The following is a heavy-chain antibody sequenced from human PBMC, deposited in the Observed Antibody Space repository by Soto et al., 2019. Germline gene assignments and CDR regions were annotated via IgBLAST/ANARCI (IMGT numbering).Heavy chain of an antibody. CDR2: INAGNGNT. CDR3: ASKNYDILTGHREAYYYYGMDV. V-gene: IGHV1-3*01. D-gene: IGHD3-9*01. Sequence: ASVKVSCKASGYTFTSYAMHWVRQAPGQRLEWMGWINAGNGNTKYSQKFQGRVTITRDTSASTAYMELSSLRSEDTAVYYCASKNYDILTGHREAYYYYGMDVWGQGTTVTVSS. J-gene: IGHJ6*02. CDR1: GYTFTSYA.